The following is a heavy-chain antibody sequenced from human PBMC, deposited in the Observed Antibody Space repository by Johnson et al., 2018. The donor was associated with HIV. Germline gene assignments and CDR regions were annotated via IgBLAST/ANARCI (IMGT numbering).Heavy chain of an antibody. CDR1: GFTFDDYA. J-gene: IGHJ3*02. CDR3: AKDGDWDTVAHAFDI. D-gene: IGHD5-12*01. Sequence: VQLVESGGGLVQPGRYLRLSCAASGFTFDDYAMHWVRQAPGQGLEWVSGISWDSGSIGYADSVQGRFTSSRDNAKNSLYVQMNSLRAEDTAVYYCAKDGDWDTVAHAFDIWGQGTMVTVSS. CDR2: ISWDSGSI. V-gene: IGHV3-9*01.